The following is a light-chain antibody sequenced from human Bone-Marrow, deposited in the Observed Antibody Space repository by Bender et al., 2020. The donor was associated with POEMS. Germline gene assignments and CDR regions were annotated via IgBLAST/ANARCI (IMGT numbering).Light chain of an antibody. CDR3: QSYDSSTVV. CDR2: EDK. Sequence: FMLTQPHSESESPGKTVTISCTGSSGSIDSNYVQWYQQRPGSAPTTVIYEDKQRPSGVPDRFSGSIDRSSNSASLTISGLKTEDEADYYCQSYDSSTVVFGGGTKLTVL. CDR1: SGSIDSNY. J-gene: IGLJ2*01. V-gene: IGLV6-57*02.